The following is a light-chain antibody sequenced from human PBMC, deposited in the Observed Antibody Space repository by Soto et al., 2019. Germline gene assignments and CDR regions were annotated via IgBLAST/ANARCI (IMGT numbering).Light chain of an antibody. J-gene: IGKJ1*01. Sequence: IQLTQSPSSLSASVGDRVTITCRASQGISSYLAWYQQKPGKAPKLLIYAASTLQSGVPSRFSGSGSGTDFTLTISSLQPEDFATYYCQHLDSNWPFGQGTKVEI. CDR1: QGISSY. CDR3: QHLDSNWP. CDR2: AAS. V-gene: IGKV1-9*01.